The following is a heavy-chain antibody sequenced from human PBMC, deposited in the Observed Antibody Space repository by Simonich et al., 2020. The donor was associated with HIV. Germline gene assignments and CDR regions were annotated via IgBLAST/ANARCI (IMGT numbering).Heavy chain of an antibody. Sequence: QVHLQQWGAGLLKPSETLSLTCAVYGGSFSGYYWNWIRQPPGKGLEWIGEIDHSESTNYNPSRKSRVTISVDTSKNQFSLKLSAVTAADTAVYYCARRSGYDLDYWGQGTLVTVSS. CDR2: IDHSEST. J-gene: IGHJ4*02. CDR3: ARRSGYDLDY. V-gene: IGHV4-34*01. CDR1: GGSFSGYY. D-gene: IGHD5-12*01.